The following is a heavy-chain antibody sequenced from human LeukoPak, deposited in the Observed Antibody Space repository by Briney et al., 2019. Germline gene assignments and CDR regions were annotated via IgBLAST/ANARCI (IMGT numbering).Heavy chain of an antibody. V-gene: IGHV4-61*02. CDR3: ARDWYHAIDY. Sequence: SETLSLTCTASGGSISSGSYYWSWIRQPAGKGLEWIGRIYTSGSTNYNPSLKSRVTISVDTSKNQFSLKLSSVTAADTAVYYCARDWYHAIDYWGQGTLVTVSS. J-gene: IGHJ4*02. CDR2: IYTSGST. CDR1: GGSISSGSYY. D-gene: IGHD2-2*01.